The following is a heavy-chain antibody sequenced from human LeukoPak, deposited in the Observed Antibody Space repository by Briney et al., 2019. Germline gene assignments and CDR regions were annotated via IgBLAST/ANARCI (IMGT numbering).Heavy chain of an antibody. CDR3: ARVKGGIAAAGNYFDY. J-gene: IGHJ4*02. CDR2: VSYDGGSK. V-gene: IGHV3-30-3*01. Sequence: GRSLRLSCAASGFALSSYAMHWVRQGPGKGLEWVALVSYDGGSKYYADSVKGRITISRDNSKNTLHLQMNGLRTEDTGVYYCARVKGGIAAAGNYFDYWGQGTLVTVSS. D-gene: IGHD6-13*01. CDR1: GFALSSYA.